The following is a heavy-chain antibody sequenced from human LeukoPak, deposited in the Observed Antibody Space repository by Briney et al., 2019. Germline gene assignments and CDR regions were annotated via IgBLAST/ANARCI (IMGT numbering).Heavy chain of an antibody. V-gene: IGHV3-11*01. CDR1: GFIFGDYD. J-gene: IGHJ6*03. CDR2: ISPSGQTI. CDR3: ARDWDEYGGSNFYFYYMDV. D-gene: IGHD4-23*01. Sequence: GGSLRLSCAASGFIFGDYDMSWIRQTPGKGLEWLASISPSGQTIYYADSVKGRFTISRDNAQNSLYLQMNSLRAEDTAVFYCARDWDEYGGSNFYFYYMDVWGKGATVTVSS.